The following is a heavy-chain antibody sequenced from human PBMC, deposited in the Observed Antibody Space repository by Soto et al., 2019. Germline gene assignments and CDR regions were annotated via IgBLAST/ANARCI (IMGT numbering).Heavy chain of an antibody. J-gene: IGHJ5*02. CDR2: IFPSGSDT. CDR3: ARKDKSGYFNWFDP. V-gene: IGHV5-51*01. CDR1: GYKFTSSW. Sequence: ESLKISFRTSGYKFTSSWIAWVRQITGKGLEWMGIIFPSGSDTRYSPSFQGQVTISADRSTSTVFLQWASLKASDTAVYFCARKDKSGYFNWFDPWGQGTLVTVSS. D-gene: IGHD3-22*01.